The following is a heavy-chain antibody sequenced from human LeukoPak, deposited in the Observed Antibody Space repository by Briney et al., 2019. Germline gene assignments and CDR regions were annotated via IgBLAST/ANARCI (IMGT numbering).Heavy chain of an antibody. V-gene: IGHV4-39*07. Sequence: PSETLSLTCTVSGGSISSSSYYWGWIRQPPGKGLEWIGSIYYSGSTYYNPSLKSRVTISVDTSKNQFSLKLSSVTAADTAVYYCARCAGRGTGGLGNWNYFLDEVTPNWFDPWGQGTLVTVSS. CDR2: IYYSGST. CDR1: GGSISSSSYY. CDR3: ARCAGRGTGGLGNWNYFLDEVTPNWFDP. J-gene: IGHJ5*02. D-gene: IGHD1-7*01.